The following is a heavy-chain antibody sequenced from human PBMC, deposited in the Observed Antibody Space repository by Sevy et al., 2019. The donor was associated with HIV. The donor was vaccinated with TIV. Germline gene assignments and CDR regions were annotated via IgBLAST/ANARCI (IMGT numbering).Heavy chain of an antibody. V-gene: IGHV4-34*01. CDR3: ARYRVAGNFDY. CDR1: GGSFSGYY. D-gene: IGHD6-19*01. CDR2: INHSGST. J-gene: IGHJ4*02. Sequence: SETLSLTCAVYGGSFSGYYWSWICQPPGKGLEWIGEINHSGSTNYNPSLKSRVTISVDTSKNQFSLKLSSVTAADTAVYYCARYRVAGNFDYWGQGTLVTVSS.